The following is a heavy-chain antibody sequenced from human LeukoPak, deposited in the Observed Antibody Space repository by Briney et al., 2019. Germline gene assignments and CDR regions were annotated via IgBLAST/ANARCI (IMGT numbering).Heavy chain of an antibody. V-gene: IGHV3-49*03. J-gene: IGHJ5*02. CDR1: GFTFGDYA. D-gene: IGHD3-22*01. Sequence: PGGSLRLSCTASGFTFGDYAMSWFRQAPGKGLEWVGFIRSKAYGGTTEYAASVKGRFTISRDDSKSIAYLQMNSLKTEDTAVYYCTRDTYYATYYPNWFDPWGQGTLVTVSS. CDR3: TRDTYYATYYPNWFDP. CDR2: IRSKAYGGTT.